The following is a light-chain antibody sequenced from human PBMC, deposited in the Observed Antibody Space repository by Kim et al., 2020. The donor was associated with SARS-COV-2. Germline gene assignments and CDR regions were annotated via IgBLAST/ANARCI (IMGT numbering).Light chain of an antibody. CDR2: AAS. CDR1: QSVTNY. V-gene: IGKV3-15*01. Sequence: ARPPLSCMASQSVTNYLAWYQHKPRQPPRLPISAASARAACVTASFSGSASGTDFTLSPTSLQSEDFAVYYCHQYNDWPPGDTFGQGTKLAI. J-gene: IGKJ2*01. CDR3: HQYNDWPPGDT.